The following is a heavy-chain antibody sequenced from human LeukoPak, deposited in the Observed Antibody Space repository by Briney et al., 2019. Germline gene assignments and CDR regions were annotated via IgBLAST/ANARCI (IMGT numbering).Heavy chain of an antibody. CDR3: AREGDYNSGHAY. CDR1: GGSFSTYA. J-gene: IGHJ4*02. V-gene: IGHV1-69*04. CDR2: IIPVLGIT. D-gene: IGHD4-17*01. Sequence: SVKVSCKASGGSFSTYAISWARQAPGQGLEWMGRIIPVLGITHFAEKFQDRATITADKSTSTAYMELSSLTSEDTAVYYCAREGDYNSGHAYWGQGTLVTVSS.